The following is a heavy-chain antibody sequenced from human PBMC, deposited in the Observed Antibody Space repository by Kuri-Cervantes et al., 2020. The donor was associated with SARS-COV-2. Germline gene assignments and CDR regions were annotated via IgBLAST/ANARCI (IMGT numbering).Heavy chain of an antibody. V-gene: IGHV1-24*01. CDR2: FDPEDGET. CDR1: GGTFSSYT. Sequence: ASVKVSCKASGGTFSSYTISWVRQAPGKGLEWMGGFDPEDGETIYAQKFQGRVTMTEDTSTDTAYMELSSLRSEDTAVYYCARGQGGLERYWGQGTLVTVSS. J-gene: IGHJ4*02. CDR3: ARGQGGLERY. D-gene: IGHD3/OR15-3a*01.